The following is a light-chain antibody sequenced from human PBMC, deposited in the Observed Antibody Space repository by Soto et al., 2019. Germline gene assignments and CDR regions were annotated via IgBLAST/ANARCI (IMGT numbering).Light chain of an antibody. CDR2: EVS. J-gene: IGLJ1*01. V-gene: IGLV2-14*01. CDR1: SSDVGGYNY. CDR3: SSYTSSNTLDV. Sequence: QSVLTQPASVSGSPGQSITISCTGTSSDVGGYNYVSWYQQHPGKAPKLMIYEVSNRPSGVSNRFSGSKSGNTASLTISGLQAEDEADYYCSSYTSSNTLDVFGTGTKVTV.